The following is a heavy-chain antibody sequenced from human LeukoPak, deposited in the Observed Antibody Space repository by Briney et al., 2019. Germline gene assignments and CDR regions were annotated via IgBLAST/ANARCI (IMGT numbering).Heavy chain of an antibody. CDR1: GFTFSSYG. J-gene: IGHJ3*02. CDR3: AKDTPVGGAFDI. Sequence: PGGSLRLSCAASGFTFSSYGMHWVRQAPGKGLEWVAVISYDGSNKYYADSVKGRLTISRDNSKNTLYLQMNSLRAEDTAVYYCAKDTPVGGAFDIWGQGTMVTVSS. CDR2: ISYDGSNK. D-gene: IGHD1-26*01. V-gene: IGHV3-30*18.